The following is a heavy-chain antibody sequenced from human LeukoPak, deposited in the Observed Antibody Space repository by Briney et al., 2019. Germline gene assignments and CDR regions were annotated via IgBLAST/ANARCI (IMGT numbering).Heavy chain of an antibody. V-gene: IGHV4-34*01. CDR3: ARAPLITIFGVVIIYAFDP. Sequence: SETLFLTCAVYGGSFSGYYWSWIRQPPGKGLEWFGEINHSGSTNYNPSLKSRVTISVDTSKNQFSLKLSSVTAADTAVYYCARAPLITIFGVVIIYAFDPWGQGTLVTVSS. CDR1: GGSFSGYY. D-gene: IGHD3-3*01. CDR2: INHSGST. J-gene: IGHJ5*02.